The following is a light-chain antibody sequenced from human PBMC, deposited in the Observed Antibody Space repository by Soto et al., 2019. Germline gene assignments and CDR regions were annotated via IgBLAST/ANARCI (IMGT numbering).Light chain of an antibody. CDR3: QQYGISSKT. CDR2: GAS. V-gene: IGKV3-20*01. CDR1: QTVNSNF. Sequence: EIVLTQSPGTMSLSPGERATLSCRASQTVNSNFLAWYQQRPGQAPRLLIYGASTRAIGISDRFSGSGSGKDFTLTISSLEFGDSAIYYCQQYGISSKTFGQGTKVEIK. J-gene: IGKJ1*01.